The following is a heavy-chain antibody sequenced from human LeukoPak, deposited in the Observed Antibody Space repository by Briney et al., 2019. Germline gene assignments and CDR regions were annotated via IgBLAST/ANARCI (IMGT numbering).Heavy chain of an antibody. J-gene: IGHJ4*02. D-gene: IGHD1-1*01. CDR2: ISGSGGST. CDR1: GFTFSSYA. Sequence: GGSLRLSCAASGFTFSSYAMSWVRQAPGKGLEWVSAISGSGGSTYYADSVKGRFTISGDNAKNSLYLQMNSLRAEDTAVYYCARDLNEYYFDYWGQGTLVTVSS. CDR3: ARDLNEYYFDY. V-gene: IGHV3-23*01.